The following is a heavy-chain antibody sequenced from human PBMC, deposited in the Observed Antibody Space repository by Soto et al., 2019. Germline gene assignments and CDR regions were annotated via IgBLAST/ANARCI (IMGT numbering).Heavy chain of an antibody. CDR1: GFTFSNAW. CDR2: IKSKTDGGTT. CDR3: TTDTGDDSSSWDDAFDI. J-gene: IGHJ3*02. D-gene: IGHD6-13*01. V-gene: IGHV3-15*07. Sequence: GSLRLSCAASGFTFSNAWMNWVRQAPGKGLEWVGRIKSKTDGGTTDYAAPVKGRFTISRDDSKNTLYLQMNSLKTEDTAVYYCTTDTGDDSSSWDDAFDIWGQGTMVTVSS.